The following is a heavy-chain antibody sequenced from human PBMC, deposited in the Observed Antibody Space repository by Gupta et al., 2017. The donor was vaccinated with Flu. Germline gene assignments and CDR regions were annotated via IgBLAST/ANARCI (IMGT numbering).Heavy chain of an antibody. Sequence: IGYIYYSGSTNYNPSLKSRVTISVDTSKNQFSLKLSSVTAADTAVYYCARGGLSRTKEYYYYYYGMDVWGQGTTVTVSS. J-gene: IGHJ6*02. CDR3: ARGGLSRTKEYYYYYYGMDV. D-gene: IGHD3-3*02. V-gene: IGHV4-59*09. CDR2: IYYSGST.